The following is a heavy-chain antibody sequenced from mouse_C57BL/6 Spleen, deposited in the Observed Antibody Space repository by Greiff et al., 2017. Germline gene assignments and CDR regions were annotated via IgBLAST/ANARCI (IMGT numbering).Heavy chain of an antibody. CDR2: ISYDGSN. CDR1: GYSITSGYY. Sequence: EVKLVESGPGLVKPSQSLSLTCSVTGYSITSGYYWNWIRQFPGNKLEWMGYISYDGSNNYNPSLKNRISITRDTSKNQFFLKLNSVTTEDTATYYCARGDYYYGSSYEWYFDVWGTGTTVTVAS. D-gene: IGHD1-1*01. CDR3: ARGDYYYGSSYEWYFDV. V-gene: IGHV3-6*01. J-gene: IGHJ1*03.